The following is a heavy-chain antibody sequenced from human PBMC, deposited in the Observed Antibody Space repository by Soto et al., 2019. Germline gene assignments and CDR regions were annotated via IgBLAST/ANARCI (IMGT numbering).Heavy chain of an antibody. CDR3: ARDKDRLQLGGNYYYILDV. CDR2: IMPVFPTP. D-gene: IGHD1-1*01. Sequence: QVQLEQSGAEVKKPGSSVKVSCKASGGTFSTSAISCVRQAPGQGLEWMGGIMPVFPTPDYAQKFQGRVTITADESTSTAYMELSGLRSDDTAVYYWARDKDRLQLGGNYYYILDVWGQGTTVTVSS. J-gene: IGHJ6*02. V-gene: IGHV1-69*12. CDR1: GGTFSTSA.